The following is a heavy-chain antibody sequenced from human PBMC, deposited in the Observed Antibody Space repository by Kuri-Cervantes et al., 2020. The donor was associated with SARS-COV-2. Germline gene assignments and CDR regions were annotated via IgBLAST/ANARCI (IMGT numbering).Heavy chain of an antibody. Sequence: GESLKISCAASGFTFSSYGMHWVRQAPGKGLEWVAFIRYDGSNKYYADSVKGRFTISRDNSKNTLYLQMNSLRAEDTAVYYCAKDGPLYSGYDSYYSDYWGQGTLVTVSS. CDR1: GFTFSSYG. D-gene: IGHD5-12*01. CDR3: AKDGPLYSGYDSYYSDY. CDR2: IRYDGSNK. V-gene: IGHV3-30*02. J-gene: IGHJ4*02.